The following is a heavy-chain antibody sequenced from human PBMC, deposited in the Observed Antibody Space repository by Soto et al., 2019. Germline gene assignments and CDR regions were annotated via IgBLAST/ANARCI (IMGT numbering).Heavy chain of an antibody. D-gene: IGHD3-22*01. Sequence: GAPGKVSCKAFGRTFTSFVFSWVGQAPGQGLEGMGWMNPSTGHTGYVQKFQGRVTMTRDTSISTAYMELSSLRSEDTAVYYCTRNPSYDTSGPLHYYYGMDIWGQGTAVTVSS. V-gene: IGHV1-8*01. J-gene: IGHJ6*02. CDR2: MNPSTGHT. CDR3: TRNPSYDTSGPLHYYYGMDI. CDR1: GRTFTSFV.